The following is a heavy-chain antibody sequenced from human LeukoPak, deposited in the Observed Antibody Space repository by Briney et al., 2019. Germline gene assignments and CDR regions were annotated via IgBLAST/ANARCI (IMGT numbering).Heavy chain of an antibody. CDR1: GVTFSSYA. CDR3: AKSFDNSGFYPFDY. Sequence: GGSLRLSCAASGVTFSSYAMSWVRQAPGKGLEWVSAISGSGGSTYYADSVKGRFTISRDNSKNTLYLQMHSVGAEDTAVYYCAKSFDNSGFYPFDYWGQGTLVTVSS. J-gene: IGHJ4*02. D-gene: IGHD3-22*01. V-gene: IGHV3-23*01. CDR2: ISGSGGST.